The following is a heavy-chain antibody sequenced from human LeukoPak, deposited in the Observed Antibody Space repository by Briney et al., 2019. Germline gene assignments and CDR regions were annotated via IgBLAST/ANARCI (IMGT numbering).Heavy chain of an antibody. CDR1: GFTFSSYW. D-gene: IGHD3-10*01. Sequence: PGGSLRLSCAASGFTFSSYWMSWVRQAPGKGLEGVANIKQDGSEKYYVDSVKGRFTISRDNAKNSLYLQMNSLRAEDTAVYYCARPQRLLWFGELLPSYFDYWGQGTLVTVSS. V-gene: IGHV3-7*01. CDR3: ARPQRLLWFGELLPSYFDY. J-gene: IGHJ4*02. CDR2: IKQDGSEK.